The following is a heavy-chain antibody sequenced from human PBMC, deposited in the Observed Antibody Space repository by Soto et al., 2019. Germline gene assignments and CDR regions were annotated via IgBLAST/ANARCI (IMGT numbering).Heavy chain of an antibody. CDR1: GGSISPYY. V-gene: IGHV4-59*01. D-gene: IGHD3-22*01. Sequence: SETLSLTCTVSGGSISPYYWSWIRQTPGKGLEWIAYIYYSGSTNYNPSLKSRVTISVDTSKNQCSLKLSSVTAADTAVYYCARASYYSDSFGYFLDSWGQGTLVTVSS. CDR2: IYYSGST. J-gene: IGHJ4*02. CDR3: ARASYYSDSFGYFLDS.